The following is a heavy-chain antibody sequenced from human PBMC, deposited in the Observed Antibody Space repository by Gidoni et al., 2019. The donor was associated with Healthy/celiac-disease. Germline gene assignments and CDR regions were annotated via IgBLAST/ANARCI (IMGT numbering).Heavy chain of an antibody. V-gene: IGHV3-23*01. J-gene: IGHJ4*02. CDR2: ISGRGGST. CDR1: GFPFSSYA. CDR3: AKSRVATTALFDY. D-gene: IGHD5-12*01. Sequence: EVQLLESGGGLVQPGGSLRLSCPASGFPFSSYAMSWVRQAPGKGLEWVSSISGRGGSTYYADSVKGRCTISRDNAKNTLYLQMNSLRAEDTAVYYCAKSRVATTALFDYWGQGTLVTVSS.